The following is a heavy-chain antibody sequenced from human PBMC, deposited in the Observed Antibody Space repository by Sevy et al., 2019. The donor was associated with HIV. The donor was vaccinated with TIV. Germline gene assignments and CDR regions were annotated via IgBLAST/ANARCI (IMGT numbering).Heavy chain of an antibody. Sequence: ASVKVSCKASGFTFTSSAVQWVRQAHGQRLEWIGWIVVGSGNTNYAQKFQERVTITRDMSTSTAYMELSSLRSEDTAVYYCAAHYYDSSGYYYVDYWGQGTLVTVSS. CDR1: GFTFTSSA. D-gene: IGHD3-22*01. CDR3: AAHYYDSSGYYYVDY. J-gene: IGHJ4*02. CDR2: IVVGSGNT. V-gene: IGHV1-58*01.